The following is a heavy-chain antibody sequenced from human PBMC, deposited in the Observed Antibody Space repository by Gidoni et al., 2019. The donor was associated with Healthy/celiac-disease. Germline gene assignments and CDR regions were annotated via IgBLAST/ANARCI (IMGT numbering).Heavy chain of an antibody. V-gene: IGHV3-23*01. D-gene: IGHD5-12*01. CDR1: GFTFSSRA. CDR3: AKQGGYSGYDYNWFDP. J-gene: IGHJ5*02. CDR2: ISGSGGST. Sequence: VQLLESGGGLVQPGGSLRLSCAASGFTFSSRAMSWVRQAQGKGLEWVSAISGSGGSTYYADSVKGRFTISRDNSKNTLYLQMNSLRAEDTAVYYCAKQGGYSGYDYNWFDPWGQGTLVTVSS.